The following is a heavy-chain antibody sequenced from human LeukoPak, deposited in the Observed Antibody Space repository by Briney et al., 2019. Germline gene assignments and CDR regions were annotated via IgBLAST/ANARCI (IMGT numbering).Heavy chain of an antibody. CDR2: ISSSSNKV. Sequence: GGSLRLSCAASGFAISDYSMNWVRQVPGKGLEWVSYISSSSNKVYYADSVKGRFTISRDNAKNSLYLQMNSLRAEDTAIYYCARDKTGTTGIDYWGQGTLVTVSS. J-gene: IGHJ4*02. D-gene: IGHD1-1*01. CDR1: GFAISDYS. V-gene: IGHV3-48*01. CDR3: ARDKTGTTGIDY.